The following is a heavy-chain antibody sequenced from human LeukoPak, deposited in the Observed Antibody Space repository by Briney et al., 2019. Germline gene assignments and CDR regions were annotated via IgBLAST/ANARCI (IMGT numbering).Heavy chain of an antibody. CDR3: ARLYEGKRPPDY. Sequence: TASETLSLTCTVFGDSINSGSYYWGWIRQPPGKGLEWIGSISHRGYTYYNPSLRSRVTISVDMSKNQLSLKLSSVTATDTAVYYCARLYEGKRPPDYWGQGTPVTVSS. D-gene: IGHD2-8*01. CDR2: ISHRGYT. V-gene: IGHV4-39*01. CDR1: GDSINSGSYY. J-gene: IGHJ4*02.